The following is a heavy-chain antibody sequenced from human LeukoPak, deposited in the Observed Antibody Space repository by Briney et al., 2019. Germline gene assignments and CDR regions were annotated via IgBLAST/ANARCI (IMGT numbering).Heavy chain of an antibody. D-gene: IGHD4-17*01. V-gene: IGHV4-34*01. CDR3: AGHYEMTTVTTGGDAFDI. Sequence: SETLSLTCAVYGGSFSGYYWSWIRQPPGKGLEWIGSIYYSGSTYYNPSLKSRVTISVDASKNQFSLKLSSVTAADTAVYYCAGHYEMTTVTTGGDAFDIWGQGTMVTVSS. CDR1: GGSFSGYY. J-gene: IGHJ3*02. CDR2: IYYSGST.